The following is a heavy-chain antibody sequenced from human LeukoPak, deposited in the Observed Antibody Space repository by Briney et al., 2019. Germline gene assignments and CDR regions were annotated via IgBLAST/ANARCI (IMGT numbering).Heavy chain of an antibody. Sequence: SETLSLTCTVSGGSISSYYWSWIRQPPGKGLEWIGYIYYSGSTNYNPSLESRVTISVDTSKNQFSLKLSSVTAADTAVYYCARWEEGGYSYGYWFDYWGQGTLVTVSS. V-gene: IGHV4-59*01. CDR1: GGSISSYY. CDR3: ARWEEGGYSYGYWFDY. D-gene: IGHD5-18*01. CDR2: IYYSGST. J-gene: IGHJ4*02.